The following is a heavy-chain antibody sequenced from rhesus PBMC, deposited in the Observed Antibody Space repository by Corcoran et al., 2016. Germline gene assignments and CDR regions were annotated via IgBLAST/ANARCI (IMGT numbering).Heavy chain of an antibody. Sequence: EVQLVQSGAEVKKPGASVKISCKASGYTFTDYYLHWVRQAPGKGLEWMGRGDPEDGEAIHAQKFQDRVTITADTSTDTAYMELSSLRSEDTAVYYCATGGAAGNRVAGDAFDFWGQGLRVTVSS. V-gene: IGHV1-111*02. CDR2: GDPEDGEA. CDR3: ATGGAAGNRVAGDAFDF. D-gene: IGHD6-31*01. CDR1: GYTFTDYY. J-gene: IGHJ3*01.